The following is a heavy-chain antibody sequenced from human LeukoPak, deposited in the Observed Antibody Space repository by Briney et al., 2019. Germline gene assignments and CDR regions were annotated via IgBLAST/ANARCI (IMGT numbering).Heavy chain of an antibody. CDR3: AKWVGGTPSSDY. V-gene: IGHV3-30*18. J-gene: IGHJ4*02. CDR1: GFTFSYYG. D-gene: IGHD6-19*01. CDR2: ISYDGTNE. Sequence: GGSLRLSCVASGFTFSYYGMHWVRQAPGKGLEWVALISYDGTNEYYADSVEGRFTISRDNSKNTLYLQMNSLRPGDTAVYYCAKWVGGTPSSDYWGQGTPVTVSS.